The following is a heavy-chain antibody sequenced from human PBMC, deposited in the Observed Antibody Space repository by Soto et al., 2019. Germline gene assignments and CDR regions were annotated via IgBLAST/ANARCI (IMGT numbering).Heavy chain of an antibody. J-gene: IGHJ6*02. D-gene: IGHD2-21*02. CDR3: ARDGAVVTPAYYYGMDV. Sequence: PGESLKISCAASGFTFSSYSMNWVRQAPGKGLEWVSSISSSSSYIYYADSVKGRFTISRDNAKNSLYLQMNSLRAEDTAVYYCARDGAVVTPAYYYGMDVWGQGTTVTVSS. CDR2: ISSSSSYI. V-gene: IGHV3-21*01. CDR1: GFTFSSYS.